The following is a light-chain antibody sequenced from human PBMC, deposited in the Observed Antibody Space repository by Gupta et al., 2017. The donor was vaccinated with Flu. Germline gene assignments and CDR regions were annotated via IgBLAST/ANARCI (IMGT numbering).Light chain of an antibody. Sequence: QPVVTQEPSFSVSPGGTVTLTCGLSSGSVSTSYYPSWYQQTPGQAPRTLIYSTNTRSSGVPDRFSGSILGNKAALTITGAQADDESDYYCVLYMGRGILVFGGGTKLTVL. CDR1: SGSVSTSYY. CDR3: VLYMGRGILV. V-gene: IGLV8-61*01. J-gene: IGLJ3*02. CDR2: STN.